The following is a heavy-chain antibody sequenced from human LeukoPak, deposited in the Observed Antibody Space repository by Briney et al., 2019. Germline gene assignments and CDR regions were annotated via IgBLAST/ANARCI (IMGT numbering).Heavy chain of an antibody. D-gene: IGHD3-10*01. Sequence: KPSETLSLTCTVSGGSISSSSYYWGWIRQPPGKGLEWIGSIYYSGSTYYNPSLKSRVTISVDTSKNQFSLKLSSVTAADTAVYYCAREYGSGSEFDPWGQGTLVTVSS. CDR3: AREYGSGSEFDP. CDR1: GGSISSSSYY. CDR2: IYYSGST. J-gene: IGHJ5*02. V-gene: IGHV4-39*07.